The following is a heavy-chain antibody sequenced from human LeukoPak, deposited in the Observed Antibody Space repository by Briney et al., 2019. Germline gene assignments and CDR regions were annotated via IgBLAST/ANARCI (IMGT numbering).Heavy chain of an antibody. J-gene: IGHJ4*02. Sequence: GASVTVSCKASGYTFTSYGISWVRQAPGQGLEWMGWISAYNGNTNYAQKLQGRVTMTTDTSTSTAYMELRSLRSDDTAVYYCARGYCSGGSCYPGHYYFDYWGQGTLVTVSS. CDR2: ISAYNGNT. V-gene: IGHV1-18*01. CDR1: GYTFTSYG. CDR3: ARGYCSGGSCYPGHYYFDY. D-gene: IGHD2-15*01.